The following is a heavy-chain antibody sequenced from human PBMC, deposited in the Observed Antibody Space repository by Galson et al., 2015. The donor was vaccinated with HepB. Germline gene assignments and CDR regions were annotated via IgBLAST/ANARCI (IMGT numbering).Heavy chain of an antibody. V-gene: IGHV6-1*01. CDR1: GDSVSNNNAA. CDR3: ARVHGTIYFYAMDV. CDR2: TYYRAKWYS. D-gene: IGHD1-1*01. J-gene: IGHJ6*02. Sequence: CAISGDSVSNNNAAWNWIRQSPSRGLEWLGRTYYRAKWYSDYAPSVRSRITINPDTSLNQISLQLSSVTPEDTAINYCARVHGTIYFYAMDVWGQGTTVTVSS.